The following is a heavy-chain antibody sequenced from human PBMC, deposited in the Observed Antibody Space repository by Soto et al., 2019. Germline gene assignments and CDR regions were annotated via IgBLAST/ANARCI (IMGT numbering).Heavy chain of an antibody. CDR1: GGTFSSYA. V-gene: IGHV1-69*13. CDR3: ARVYSSSWYYYYGMDV. D-gene: IGHD6-13*01. J-gene: IGHJ6*02. CDR2: IIPIFGTA. Sequence: SVKVSFKSSGGTFSSYAISWVRQAPGQGLEWMGGIIPIFGTANYEQKFQGRVTITADESTSTAYMELSSLRSEDTAVYYCARVYSSSWYYYYGMDVWGQGTPVTVSS.